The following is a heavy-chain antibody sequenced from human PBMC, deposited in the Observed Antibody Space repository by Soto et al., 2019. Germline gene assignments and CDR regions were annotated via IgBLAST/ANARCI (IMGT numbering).Heavy chain of an antibody. CDR2: SSATGAGT. D-gene: IGHD1-7*01. CDR1: GFTFSSYG. CDR3: AKDRRAGGNYGFYSDF. J-gene: IGHJ4*02. Sequence: EVQLLESGGGLVQPGGSLRLSCAASGFTFSSYGMTWVRQAPGKGLEWVSFSSATGAGTYYADSVKGRFPISRDKSKNTLYLQMTSLRADDTAVYYCAKDRRAGGNYGFYSDFWGQGALVIVSS. V-gene: IGHV3-23*01.